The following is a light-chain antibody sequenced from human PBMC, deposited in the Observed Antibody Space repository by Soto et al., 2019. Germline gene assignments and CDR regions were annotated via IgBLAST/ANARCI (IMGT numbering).Light chain of an antibody. V-gene: IGLV2-23*02. Sequence: QSALTQPASVSGSPGQSITISCTGTSSDVGSYNYVSWFQQHPGKAPKLVIYEVTKRPSGVSDRFSGSKSGNTASLTISGLQSDDEADYYCFSYAGDGVYVFGTGTKLTVL. CDR3: FSYAGDGVYV. J-gene: IGLJ1*01. CDR2: EVT. CDR1: SSDVGSYNY.